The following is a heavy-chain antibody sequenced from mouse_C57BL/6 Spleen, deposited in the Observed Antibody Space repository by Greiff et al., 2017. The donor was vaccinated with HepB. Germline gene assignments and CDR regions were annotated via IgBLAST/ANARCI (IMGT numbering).Heavy chain of an antibody. D-gene: IGHD2-5*01. J-gene: IGHJ4*01. V-gene: IGHV10-3*01. CDR3: VRGGSKEGYYYAMDY. CDR2: IRSKSSNYAT. Sequence: EVMLVESGGGLVQPKGSLKLSCAASGFNFNTYAMHWVRQAPGKGLEWVARIRSKSSNYATYYADSVKDRFTITRDDSQSMLYLQMNNLKTEDTAMDYCVRGGSKEGYYYAMDYWGQGTSVTVSS. CDR1: GFNFNTYA.